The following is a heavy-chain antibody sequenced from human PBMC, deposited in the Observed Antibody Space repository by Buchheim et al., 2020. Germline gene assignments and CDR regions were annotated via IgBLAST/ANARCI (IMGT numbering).Heavy chain of an antibody. J-gene: IGHJ4*02. Sequence: QVQLQESGLGLVKPSQTLSLTCTVSGGSINSSPYYWSWIRQHPGKGLEWIGYISYRGSTTYNPSLKSRITISLDTSENQFSLRLSSATAADTAVYHCARVSEYTTGYGEFDYWGQGTL. D-gene: IGHD4-17*01. CDR3: ARVSEYTTGYGEFDY. CDR1: GGSINSSPYY. CDR2: ISYRGST. V-gene: IGHV4-31*03.